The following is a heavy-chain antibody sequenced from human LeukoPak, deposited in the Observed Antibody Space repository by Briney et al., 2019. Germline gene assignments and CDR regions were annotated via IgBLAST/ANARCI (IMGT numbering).Heavy chain of an antibody. CDR1: GFTFSSYW. D-gene: IGHD1-14*01. V-gene: IGHV3-7*03. CDR2: IKQDGSEK. J-gene: IGHJ5*02. CDR3: ARWSRGLGQPP. Sequence: GGSLRLSCAASGFTFSSYWMNWVRQAPGKGLEWVANIKQDGSEKYYVDSVKGRLTISRDNAKNSLYLQMNSLRAEDTAVYYCARWSRGLGQPPWGQGTLVTVSS.